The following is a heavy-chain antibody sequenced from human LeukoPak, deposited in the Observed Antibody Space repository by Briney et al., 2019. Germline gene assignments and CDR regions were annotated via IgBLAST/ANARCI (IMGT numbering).Heavy chain of an antibody. Sequence: SVKVSCKASGGTFTSYAISWVRHAPGQGLEWMGRIIPILGIENYAQKFQGRVTITADKSTSTAYMELSSLRSEDTAVYYCARGRVATTPFDYWGKGTLVTVSS. CDR1: GGTFTSYA. V-gene: IGHV1-69*04. J-gene: IGHJ4*02. CDR3: ARGRVATTPFDY. D-gene: IGHD5-24*01. CDR2: IIPILGIE.